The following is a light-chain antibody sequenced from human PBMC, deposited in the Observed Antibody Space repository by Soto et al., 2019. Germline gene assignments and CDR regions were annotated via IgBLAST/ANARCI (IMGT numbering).Light chain of an antibody. CDR1: QSISSW. V-gene: IGKV1-5*03. CDR3: QLALT. CDR2: KAS. J-gene: IGKJ4*01. Sequence: DIPMTQSPSTLSASVGDRVTITCRASQSISSWLAWYQQKPGKAPKLLIYKASSLESGVPSRFSGSGSGTEFTLTISSLQPDDFATYYCQLALTFGGGTKVEIK.